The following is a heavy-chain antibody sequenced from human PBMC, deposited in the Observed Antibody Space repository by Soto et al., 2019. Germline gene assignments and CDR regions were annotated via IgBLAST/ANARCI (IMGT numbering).Heavy chain of an antibody. CDR3: ARKRSAAGTGWFDP. D-gene: IGHD6-13*01. CDR1: GYTCTSYD. CDR2: MNPNSGNT. V-gene: IGHV1-8*01. Sequence: QVQLVQSGAEVKKPGASVKVSCKASGYTCTSYDINWVRQATGQGLEWMGWMNPNSGNTGYAQKFQGRVTMTRNASICTAYMELSSLRSEDTAVYYCARKRSAAGTGWFDPWGQGTLVTVSS. J-gene: IGHJ5*02.